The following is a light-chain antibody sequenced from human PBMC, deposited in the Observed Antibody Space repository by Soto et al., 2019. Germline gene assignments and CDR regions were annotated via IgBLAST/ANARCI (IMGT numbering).Light chain of an antibody. Sequence: QSALTQPASVSGSPGQSITISCTGTNSDLGGYNYVSWYQQHPGKAPKLLIYDVSDRPSGVSNRFSGSKSGNTASLTISGLLAEDEADYYCISYTTSSTPYVFGTGTKVTVL. V-gene: IGLV2-14*03. CDR1: NSDLGGYNY. CDR2: DVS. J-gene: IGLJ1*01. CDR3: ISYTTSSTPYV.